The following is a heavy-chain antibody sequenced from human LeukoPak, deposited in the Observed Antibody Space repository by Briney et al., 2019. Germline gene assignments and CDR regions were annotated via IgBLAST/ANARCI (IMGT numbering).Heavy chain of an antibody. CDR3: ARDRYKNYYGMDV. CDR1: GGSVSSGDYY. D-gene: IGHD1-1*01. CDR2: IYYSGST. J-gene: IGHJ6*04. V-gene: IGHV4-30-4*01. Sequence: PSQTLSLTCTVSGGSVSSGDYYWSWIRQPPGKGLEWIGSIYYSGSTYYNPSLKSRVTISVDTSKNRFSLNLRSVTAADTAVYYCARDRYKNYYGMDVWGKGTTVTVSS.